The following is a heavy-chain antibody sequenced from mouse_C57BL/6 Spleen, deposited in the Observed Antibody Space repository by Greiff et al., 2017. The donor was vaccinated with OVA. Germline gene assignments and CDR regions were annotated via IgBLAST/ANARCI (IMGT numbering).Heavy chain of an antibody. Sequence: QVQLQQPGAALVKPGASVTMSCKASGYTFTSYWITWVKQRPGQGLEWIGDIYPGSGSTNYNEKFKSKATLTVDTSSSTAYMQLSSLTSEDSAVYYCARDGYDYDYYWGQGTTLTVSS. J-gene: IGHJ2*01. CDR3: ARDGYDYDYY. V-gene: IGHV1-55*01. D-gene: IGHD2-4*01. CDR2: IYPGSGST. CDR1: GYTFTSYW.